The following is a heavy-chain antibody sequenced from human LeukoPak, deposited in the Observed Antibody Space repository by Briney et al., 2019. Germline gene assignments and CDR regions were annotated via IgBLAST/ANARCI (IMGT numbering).Heavy chain of an antibody. J-gene: IGHJ5*02. CDR1: GFTFSSYG. CDR2: ISGSGGST. D-gene: IGHD4-11*01. CDR3: AKSDYSNYVGWFDP. V-gene: IGHV3-23*01. Sequence: GGTLRLSCAASGFTFSSYGMSWVRQAPGKGLEWVSTISGSGGSTYYADSVKGRFTISRDNSKNTLYLQMNSLRAEDTAVYYCAKSDYSNYVGWFDPWGQGTLVTVSS.